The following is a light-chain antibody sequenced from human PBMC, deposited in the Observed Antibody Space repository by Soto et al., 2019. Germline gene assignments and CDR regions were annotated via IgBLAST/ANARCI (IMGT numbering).Light chain of an antibody. CDR2: GAS. V-gene: IGKV3-20*01. Sequence: ESVLTQSPGTLSLSPGERATLSCRASQSVGSSYLAWYQQKPGQAPRLLIYGASSRATGIPDRFSGSGSGTDFTLTISRLEPEDFAVYYCQQNGSSPRRFWQGPKVDIK. CDR1: QSVGSSY. CDR3: QQNGSSPRR. J-gene: IGKJ1*01.